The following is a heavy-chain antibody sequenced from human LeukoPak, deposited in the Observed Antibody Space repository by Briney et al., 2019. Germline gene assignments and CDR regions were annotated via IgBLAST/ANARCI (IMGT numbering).Heavy chain of an antibody. J-gene: IGHJ4*02. Sequence: GGSLRLSCTVSGFTVSSNSMNWVRQAPGKGLEWVSSISSSSSYIYYADSVKGRFTISRDNSKNTLYLQMNSLRAEDTAVYYCAKSRSGSYGRLDYWGQGTLVTVSS. V-gene: IGHV3-21*01. CDR1: GFTVSSNS. CDR2: ISSSSSYI. D-gene: IGHD1-26*01. CDR3: AKSRSGSYGRLDY.